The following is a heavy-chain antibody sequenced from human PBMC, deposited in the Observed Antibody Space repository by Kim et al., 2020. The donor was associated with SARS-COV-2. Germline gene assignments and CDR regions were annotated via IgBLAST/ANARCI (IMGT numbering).Heavy chain of an antibody. V-gene: IGHV3-72*01. D-gene: IGHD4-17*01. Sequence: AASVKGRFTISRDDSKNYLYLQMNSLKTEDTAVYYCARVQGDYGDYYFDYWGQGTLVTVSS. CDR3: ARVQGDYGDYYFDY. J-gene: IGHJ4*02.